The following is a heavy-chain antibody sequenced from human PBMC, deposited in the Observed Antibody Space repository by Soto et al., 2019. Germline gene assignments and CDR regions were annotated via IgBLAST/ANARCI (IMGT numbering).Heavy chain of an antibody. D-gene: IGHD1-26*01. CDR2: ISAYNGNT. CDR1: GYTFSSYA. CDR3: ARGAQTYSGSYSTY. Sequence: GAPVKVSCKASGYTFSSYAIFWVRQAPGQGLEWMGWISAYNGNTDYAQKLQGRLTMTTDTSTSTAHMELRSLRSDDTAVYFCARGAQTYSGSYSTYWGQGTLVTVSS. J-gene: IGHJ4*02. V-gene: IGHV1-18*01.